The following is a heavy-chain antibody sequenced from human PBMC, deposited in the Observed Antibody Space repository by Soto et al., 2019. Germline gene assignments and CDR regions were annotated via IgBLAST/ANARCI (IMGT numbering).Heavy chain of an antibody. CDR3: AKRTTGWYFDL. Sequence: EVQLLESGGGLVQPGGSLRLSCAASGFTFTSYAMNWVRQAPGKGLEWVSVISGSGGSTYYADSVKGRFTISRDNSKNTLYLQMNCLRAEDTAVYHCAKRTTGWYFDLWGRGTLVTVSS. V-gene: IGHV3-23*01. CDR2: ISGSGGST. J-gene: IGHJ2*01. CDR1: GFTFTSYA.